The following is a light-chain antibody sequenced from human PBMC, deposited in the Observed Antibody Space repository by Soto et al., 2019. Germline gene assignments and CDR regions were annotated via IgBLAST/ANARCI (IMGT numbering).Light chain of an antibody. Sequence: QSVLTQPPSASGTPGQRVTISCSGSSSNIGSNYVYWYQQFPGTAPKLLIYRNHERPSGVSDRFSGSKSGTSASLAISGLRSEDDADYYCAAWDDSLSSWVFGGGTKLTVL. CDR2: RNH. J-gene: IGLJ3*02. CDR3: AAWDDSLSSWV. V-gene: IGLV1-47*01. CDR1: SSNIGSNY.